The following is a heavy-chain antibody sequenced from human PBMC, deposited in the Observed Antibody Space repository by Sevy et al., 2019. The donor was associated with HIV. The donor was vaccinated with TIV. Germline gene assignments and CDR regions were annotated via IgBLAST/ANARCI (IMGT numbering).Heavy chain of an antibody. Sequence: GGSLRLSCAASGFTFSNAWMSWVRQAPGKGLEWVGRIKSKTDGGTTDYAAPVKGRFTISRDDSKNTLYLQMNSLKTEDTAVYYCTTDVTVLAGATTDNWLDPWGQGTLVTVSS. J-gene: IGHJ5*02. V-gene: IGHV3-15*01. D-gene: IGHD1-26*01. CDR3: TTDVTVLAGATTDNWLDP. CDR1: GFTFSNAW. CDR2: IKSKTDGGTT.